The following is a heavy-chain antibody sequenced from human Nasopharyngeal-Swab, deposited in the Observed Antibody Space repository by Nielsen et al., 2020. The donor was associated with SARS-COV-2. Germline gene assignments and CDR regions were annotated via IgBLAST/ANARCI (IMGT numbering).Heavy chain of an antibody. Sequence: GESLKISCAASGFTFSDYYMAWIRQAPGKGLEWVSYISTSGRSPDSADSVKGRFTISRDNAKSSLYLQMNSLRAEDTALYYCAKDFNVDTAMVTYYYGMDVWGQGTTVTVSS. V-gene: IGHV3-11*01. CDR1: GFTFSDYY. CDR2: ISTSGRSP. D-gene: IGHD5-18*01. J-gene: IGHJ6*02. CDR3: AKDFNVDTAMVTYYYGMDV.